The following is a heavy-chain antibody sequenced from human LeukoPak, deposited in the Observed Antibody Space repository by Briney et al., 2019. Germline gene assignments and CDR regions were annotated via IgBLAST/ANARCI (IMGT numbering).Heavy chain of an antibody. J-gene: IGHJ5*02. D-gene: IGHD3-10*01. Sequence: GGSLRLSCAASGFTVSSNYMSWVRQAPGKGLEWVSVIYSGGSTYYADSVKGRFTISRDNSKNTLYLQMNSLRAEDTAVYYCASMEGGRQSSWFGPWGQGTLVTVSS. CDR3: ASMEGGRQSSWFGP. CDR1: GFTVSSNY. V-gene: IGHV3-66*01. CDR2: IYSGGST.